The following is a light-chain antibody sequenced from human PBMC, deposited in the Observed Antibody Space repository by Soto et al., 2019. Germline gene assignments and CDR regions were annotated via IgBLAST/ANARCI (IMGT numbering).Light chain of an antibody. CDR1: QSISNY. J-gene: IGKJ3*01. CDR2: AAS. CDR3: QQSYSTLFT. Sequence: DIQMTQSPSSLSASVGDSVTITCRASQSISNYLNWYQQKPGKAPKLLVYAASSLQSGVPSRFSGSGSGTDFTLTISSVQPEDFATYYCQQSYSTLFTFGPGTKVDIK. V-gene: IGKV1-39*01.